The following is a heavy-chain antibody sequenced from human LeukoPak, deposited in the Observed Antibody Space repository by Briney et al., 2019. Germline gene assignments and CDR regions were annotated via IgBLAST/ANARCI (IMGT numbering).Heavy chain of an antibody. V-gene: IGHV3-13*01. CDR1: GFTFSSYD. J-gene: IGHJ4*02. CDR3: ARGGSGSQFDY. CDR2: IGTAGEI. D-gene: IGHD6-19*01. Sequence: GGSLRLSCAASGFTFSSYDMHWVRQATGKGLEWVSGIGTAGEIYYPGSVKGRFTISRENAKNSLYLQMNSLRAGDTAVYYCARGGSGSQFDYWGQGTLVTVSS.